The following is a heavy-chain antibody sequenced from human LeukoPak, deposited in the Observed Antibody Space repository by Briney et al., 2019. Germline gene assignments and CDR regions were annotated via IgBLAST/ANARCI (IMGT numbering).Heavy chain of an antibody. CDR2: INPNSGGT. CDR1: GYTFTGYY. J-gene: IGHJ4*02. Sequence: GASVKVSCKTSGYTFTGYYMHWVRQAPGQGLEWMGWINPNSGGTNYAQKFQGRVTMTRDTSISTAYMELSRLRSDDTAVYYCARLPRIAARPGVTDGDYWGQGTLVTVSS. CDR3: ARLPRIAARPGVTDGDY. V-gene: IGHV1-2*02. D-gene: IGHD6-6*01.